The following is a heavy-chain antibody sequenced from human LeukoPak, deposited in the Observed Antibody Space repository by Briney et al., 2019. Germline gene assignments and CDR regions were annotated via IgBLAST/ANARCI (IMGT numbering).Heavy chain of an antibody. J-gene: IGHJ4*02. CDR1: GFTFSSYS. D-gene: IGHD2-2*01. CDR3: ARVTDIVVVPAAMVQFDY. V-gene: IGHV3-21*01. Sequence: SGGSLRLSCAASGFTFSSYSMNWVRQAPGKGLEWVSSISSSSSYIYYADSVKGRFTISRDNAKNSLYLQMNSLRAEDTAVYYCARVTDIVVVPAAMVQFDYWGQGTPVTVSS. CDR2: ISSSSSYI.